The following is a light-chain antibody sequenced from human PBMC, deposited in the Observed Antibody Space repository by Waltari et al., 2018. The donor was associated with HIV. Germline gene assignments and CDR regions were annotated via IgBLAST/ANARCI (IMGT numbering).Light chain of an antibody. CDR2: EVS. V-gene: IGLV2-14*01. CDR3: SSYASTSTRV. CDR1: SHAVGGYMY. J-gene: IGLJ3*02. Sequence: QSALTQPASVSGSPGQSITISCTGTSHAVGGYMYVSWYHPHPGKAPKVVIYEVSNRPSGVSNRFSGSKSGNTASLTISGLQAEDEADYYCSSYASTSTRVFGGGTKLTVL.